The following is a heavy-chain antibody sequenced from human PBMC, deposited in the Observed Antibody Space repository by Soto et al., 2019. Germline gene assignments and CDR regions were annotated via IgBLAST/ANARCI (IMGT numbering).Heavy chain of an antibody. V-gene: IGHV3-64*02. Sequence: EVQLVESGEGLVQPGGSLRLSCAASGFTFSSYAMHWVRQAPGKGREYVSAISSNGGSTYYADSVKGRFTISRDNSKNTLYLQMGSLRAEDMAVYYCAREKYSSGWFYFDYWGQGTLVTVSS. CDR1: GFTFSSYA. CDR3: AREKYSSGWFYFDY. CDR2: ISSNGGST. J-gene: IGHJ4*02. D-gene: IGHD6-19*01.